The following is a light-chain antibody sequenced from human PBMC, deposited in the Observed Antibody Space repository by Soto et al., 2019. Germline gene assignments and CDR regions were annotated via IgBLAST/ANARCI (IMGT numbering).Light chain of an antibody. CDR1: GRDIGAYDY. CDR3: RSFEASNNLL. V-gene: IGLV2-14*01. Sequence: QSALTQPASVYGSPGQSITISCTGSGRDIGAYDYVSWYQQHPGKAPKLLIYGVKNRPSGVSYRFSASKSAFTASLTISGLQAEDEAHYYCRSFEASNNLLFGGGTKVTVL. CDR2: GVK. J-gene: IGLJ2*01.